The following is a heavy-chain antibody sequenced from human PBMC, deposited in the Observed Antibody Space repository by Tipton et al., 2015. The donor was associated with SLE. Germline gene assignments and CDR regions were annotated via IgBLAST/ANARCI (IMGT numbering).Heavy chain of an antibody. Sequence: SGFIFSTYGMHWVRQAPGKGLKWVAFIQYDGSNIYYADSVKGRFTISRDNSKSTLSLQMNSLRPEDTAVYYCANIRARYCTGGSCYNPDYWGQGTLVTVSS. CDR3: ANIRARYCTGGSCYNPDY. J-gene: IGHJ4*02. CDR2: IQYDGSNI. CDR1: GFIFSTYG. V-gene: IGHV3-30*02. D-gene: IGHD2-15*01.